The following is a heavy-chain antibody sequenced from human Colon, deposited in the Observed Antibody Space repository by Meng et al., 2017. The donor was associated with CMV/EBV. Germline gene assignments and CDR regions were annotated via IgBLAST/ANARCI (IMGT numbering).Heavy chain of an antibody. J-gene: IGHJ6*02. V-gene: IGHV3-74*01. D-gene: IGHD2-2*01. CDR2: VNREGSNT. CDR3: ARVLSGTRYKEGGNYYGMDV. CDR1: GFIFSDYW. Sequence: GGSLRLSCATSGFIFSDYWMHWVRQVPGKGLVWVSSVNREGSNTNYADSVKGRFTISRDNARNTLYLQMNSLRAEDTAVYFCARVLSGTRYKEGGNYYGMDVWGQGTTVTVSS.